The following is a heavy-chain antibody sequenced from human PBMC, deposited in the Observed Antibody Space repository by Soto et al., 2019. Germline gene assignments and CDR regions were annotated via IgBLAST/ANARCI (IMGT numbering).Heavy chain of an antibody. D-gene: IGHD3-16*01. CDR3: AKGGAYYFDA. CDR1: GASITDFY. Sequence: SETLSLTCPVSGASITDFYWSWVRQSARKGLEWIGRIYTRGSTDYNPSLRSRVTMSIDTSKNQVSLTLTSVTAADTAVYFCAKGGAYYFDAWGQGILVTVSS. CDR2: IYTRGST. V-gene: IGHV4-4*07. J-gene: IGHJ4*02.